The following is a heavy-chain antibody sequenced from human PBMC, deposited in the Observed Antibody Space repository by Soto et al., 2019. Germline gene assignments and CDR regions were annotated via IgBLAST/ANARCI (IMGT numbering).Heavy chain of an antibody. CDR1: GFTFTSYA. Sequence: GGSLRLSCAASGFTFTSYAMSWVRRAPGRGLEWVSAISGSGEYTYYADSVKGRFTISRDNPKNTLYLQMNSLRAEDTAVYYRAKGDSDYVGGFYFDYWGQGTRVTVSS. CDR3: AKGDSDYVGGFYFDY. J-gene: IGHJ4*02. V-gene: IGHV3-23*01. D-gene: IGHD4-4*01. CDR2: ISGSGEYT.